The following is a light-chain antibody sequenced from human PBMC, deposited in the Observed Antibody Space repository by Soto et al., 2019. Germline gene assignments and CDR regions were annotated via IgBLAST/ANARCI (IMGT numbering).Light chain of an antibody. Sequence: EIVMTQSPATLSVSPGERATLSCRARQSVGSTLAWYQQKPGQAPRLLIYGASTRATGIPARFSGSGSGTEFTLTISSLQSEDFAICFCQQYNNWPPDRTFGQGTKVEIK. V-gene: IGKV3-15*01. CDR3: QQYNNWPPDRT. CDR2: GAS. J-gene: IGKJ1*01. CDR1: QSVGST.